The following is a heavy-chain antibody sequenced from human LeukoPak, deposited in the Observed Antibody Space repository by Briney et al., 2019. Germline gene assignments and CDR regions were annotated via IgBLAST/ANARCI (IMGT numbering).Heavy chain of an antibody. CDR1: GFTFSTYA. Sequence: GESLRLSCAASGFTFSTYALSWVCQAPGKGLEWDSSIRGSDGSTYYADSVKGRFAISRDNSKNTLYLQMNSLRAEDTAVYYCAKDVYGDYGGLDYWGQGTLVTVSS. CDR3: AKDVYGDYGGLDY. V-gene: IGHV3-23*01. D-gene: IGHD4-17*01. CDR2: IRGSDGST. J-gene: IGHJ4*02.